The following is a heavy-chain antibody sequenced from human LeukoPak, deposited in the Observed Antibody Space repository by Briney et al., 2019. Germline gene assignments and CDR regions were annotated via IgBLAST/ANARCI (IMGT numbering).Heavy chain of an antibody. J-gene: IGHJ4*02. CDR3: ARGDIVVVPAAIRPFDY. CDR1: GFTFSTYG. D-gene: IGHD2-2*02. V-gene: IGHV3-30*02. Sequence: GGSLRLSCAASGFTFSTYGMHWVRQAPGKGLEWVAYISYEANNEQYAESVKGRFTISRDNSKNTLYLQTNSLRPEDTAVYYCARGDIVVVPAAIRPFDYWGQGTLVTVSS. CDR2: ISYEANNE.